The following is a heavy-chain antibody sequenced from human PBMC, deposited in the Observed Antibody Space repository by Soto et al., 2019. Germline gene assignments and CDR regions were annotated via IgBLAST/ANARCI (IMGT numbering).Heavy chain of an antibody. CDR3: ARARWYDAFDV. Sequence: SETLSLTCAVSCFFISSGNYWGWIRKPPGKGLEWIGGIFHGGNTYYNPSLKSRVTISVDMSKNQFPLKLNSVTAADTAVYYCARARWYDAFDVWGQGTVVTVSS. J-gene: IGHJ3*01. CDR2: IFHGGNT. CDR1: CFFISSGNY. V-gene: IGHV4-38-2*01. D-gene: IGHD2-15*01.